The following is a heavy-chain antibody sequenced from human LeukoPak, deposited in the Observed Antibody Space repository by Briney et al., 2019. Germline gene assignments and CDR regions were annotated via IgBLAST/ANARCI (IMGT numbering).Heavy chain of an antibody. CDR1: GGSISSSSYY. D-gene: IGHD3-9*01. Sequence: PSETLSLTCTVSGGSISSSSYYWGWIRQPPGKGLEWIGSIYYSGSTYYNPSLKSRVTTSVDTSKNQFSLKLSSVTAADTAVYYCATEMPGAGYSLYYFDYWGQGTLVTVSS. J-gene: IGHJ4*02. CDR2: IYYSGST. V-gene: IGHV4-39*07. CDR3: ATEMPGAGYSLYYFDY.